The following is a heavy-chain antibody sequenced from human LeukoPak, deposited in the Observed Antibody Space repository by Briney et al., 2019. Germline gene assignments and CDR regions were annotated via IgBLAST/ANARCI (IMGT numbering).Heavy chain of an antibody. CDR2: ISGSGGTT. D-gene: IGHD5-18*01. CDR1: GFTFNSYA. J-gene: IGHJ3*02. V-gene: IGHV3-23*01. CDR3: ARGGYTYGWGAFDI. Sequence: GGSLRLSCAASGFTFNSYAMSWVRQAPGKGLEWVSGISGSGGTTYYADSVKGRFTISRDNSKNMLYLQMNSLRAEDTALYYCARGGYTYGWGAFDIWGQGTRVTVSS.